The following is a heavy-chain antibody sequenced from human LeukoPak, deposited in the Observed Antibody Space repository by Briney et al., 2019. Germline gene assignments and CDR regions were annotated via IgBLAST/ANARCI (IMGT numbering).Heavy chain of an antibody. J-gene: IGHJ6*02. CDR2: IWYDGSNK. CDR3: ARDPYYDFWSGLDTYYYYGMDV. Sequence: GGSLRLSCAASGFTFSSYGMHWVRQAPGKGLEWVAVIWYDGSNKYYADSVKGRFTISRDNSKNTLYLQMNSLRAEDTAVYYCARDPYYDFWSGLDTYYYYGMDVWGQGTTVTVSS. D-gene: IGHD3-3*01. CDR1: GFTFSSYG. V-gene: IGHV3-33*01.